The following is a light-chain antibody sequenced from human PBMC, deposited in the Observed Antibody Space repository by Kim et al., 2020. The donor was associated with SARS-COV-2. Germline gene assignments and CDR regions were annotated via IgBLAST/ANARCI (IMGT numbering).Light chain of an antibody. Sequence: FAGERAPPPCTASPVVSSSYLAWYQQKADQAPSLRIYGASARATGIPDRFSGSGTGTDFTLTLSRLEPGDCAVYYCQQFGGSGWTFGQGTKVDIK. CDR2: GAS. CDR1: PVVSSSY. J-gene: IGKJ1*01. V-gene: IGKV3-20*01. CDR3: QQFGGSGWT.